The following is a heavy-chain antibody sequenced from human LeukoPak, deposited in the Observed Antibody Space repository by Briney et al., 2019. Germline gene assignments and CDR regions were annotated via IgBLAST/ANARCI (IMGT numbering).Heavy chain of an antibody. D-gene: IGHD6-19*01. Sequence: SVKVSCKGSGGTFSIYTISWVRQAPGQGLEWMGRIIPILGIANYAQKFQGRVTITADKSTSTAYMELSSLRSEDTAVYYCATRYSSGWYYFDYWGQGTLVTVSS. CDR1: GGTFSIYT. CDR2: IIPILGIA. CDR3: ATRYSSGWYYFDY. V-gene: IGHV1-69*02. J-gene: IGHJ4*02.